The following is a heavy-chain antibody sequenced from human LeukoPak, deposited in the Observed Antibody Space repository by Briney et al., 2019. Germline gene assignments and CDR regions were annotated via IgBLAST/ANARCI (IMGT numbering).Heavy chain of an antibody. CDR1: GFTVSSNY. CDR3: AREMVIVGATFGCAFDV. CDR2: IYSGGST. J-gene: IGHJ3*01. V-gene: IGHV3-53*01. Sequence: GGSLRLSCAASGFTVSSNYMSWVRQAPGKGLEWVSVIYSGGSTYYADSVKGRFTISRDNSKNTLYLQMNSLRAEDTAVYYCAREMVIVGATFGCAFDVWGQGTMVTVSS. D-gene: IGHD1-26*01.